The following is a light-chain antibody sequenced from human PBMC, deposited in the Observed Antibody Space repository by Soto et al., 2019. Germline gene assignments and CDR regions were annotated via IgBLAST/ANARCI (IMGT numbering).Light chain of an antibody. CDR2: GAS. CDR3: QKYDSAPFT. J-gene: IGKJ3*01. V-gene: IGKV1-27*01. CDR1: QGISNY. Sequence: DIQMTQSPSSLSAFVGDRVTITCRASQGISNYLAWYQQKPGKVPNVLIYGASTLRSGVPSRFSGTGSGTDFTLTISSLQPEDVAIYYCQKYDSAPFTFGPGTTAELK.